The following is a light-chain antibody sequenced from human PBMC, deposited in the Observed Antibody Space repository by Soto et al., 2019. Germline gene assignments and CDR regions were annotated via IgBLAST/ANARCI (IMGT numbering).Light chain of an antibody. Sequence: EIVLTQSPGTLSLSPGERATLSCRASQSVSSSYLPWYQQKPRQAPRLLIYGASSRATGIPDTFSGSGSGTDFTRTIIRLEPEDCAVYYCQQYGSSPSFGQGTTVEIK. CDR2: GAS. J-gene: IGKJ1*01. CDR1: QSVSSSY. V-gene: IGKV3-20*01. CDR3: QQYGSSPS.